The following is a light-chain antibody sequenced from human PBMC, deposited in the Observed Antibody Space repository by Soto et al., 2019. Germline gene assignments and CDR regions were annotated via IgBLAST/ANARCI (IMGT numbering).Light chain of an antibody. J-gene: IGLJ1*01. V-gene: IGLV2-14*01. CDR3: SSYTSSSTRLYV. CDR2: EVS. CDR1: SSDVGGYNY. Sequence: QSALTQPASVPGSPGQSITISCTGTSSDVGGYNYVSWYQQHPGKAPKLMIYEVSNRPSGVSDRFSGSKSGNTASLTISGLQAKDEADYYCSSYTSSSTRLYVFGTGTKLTVL.